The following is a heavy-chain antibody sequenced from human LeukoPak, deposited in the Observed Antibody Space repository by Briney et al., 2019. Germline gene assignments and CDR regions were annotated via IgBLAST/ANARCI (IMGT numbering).Heavy chain of an antibody. J-gene: IGHJ4*02. V-gene: IGHV3-23*01. D-gene: IGHD3-22*01. CDR2: ISDSGGRT. CDR1: GITLSNYG. CDR3: AKRGVVIRVILVGFHKEAYYFDS. Sequence: GGSLRLSCAVSGITLSNYGMSWVRQAPGKGLEWVAGISDSGGRTNYADSVEGRFTISRDNPKNTLYLQMNSLRAGDTAVYFCAKRGVVIRVILVGFHKEAYYFDSWGQGALVTVSS.